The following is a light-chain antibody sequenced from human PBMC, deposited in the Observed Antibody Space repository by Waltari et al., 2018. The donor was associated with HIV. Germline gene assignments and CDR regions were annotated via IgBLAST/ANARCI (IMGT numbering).Light chain of an antibody. CDR2: WAS. CDR3: QQYYTTPLS. CDR1: PSVLYSANKKNS. Sequence: DFVMTQSPDSLAVSLGERATIHCKSSPSVLYSANKKNSLAWYQHKPGQPPKLLISWASTRESGVPARFSGSGSWTDFTLTINNLQAEDVAVYYCQQYYTTPLSFGGGTKVEIK. V-gene: IGKV4-1*01. J-gene: IGKJ4*01.